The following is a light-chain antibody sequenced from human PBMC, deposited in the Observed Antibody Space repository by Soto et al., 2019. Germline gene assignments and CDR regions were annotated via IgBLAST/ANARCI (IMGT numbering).Light chain of an antibody. CDR1: TGDIINYNY. J-gene: IGLJ1*01. CDR3: SSYTSGSTLDYV. V-gene: IGLV2-14*01. Sequence: QSALTQPASVSGSPGRSITISCTGTTGDIINYNYVSWYQQYPGKAPKLMIFEVSNRPSGVSNRFSGSISDNTDSLTISGLQPEDEADYYCSSYTSGSTLDYVFGTGTKVTVL. CDR2: EVS.